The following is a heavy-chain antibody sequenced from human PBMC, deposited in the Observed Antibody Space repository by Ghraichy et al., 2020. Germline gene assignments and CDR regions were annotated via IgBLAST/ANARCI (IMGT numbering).Heavy chain of an antibody. Sequence: GGSLRLSCAASGFTFSSYWMSWVRQAPGKGLEWVANIKQDGSEKYYVDSVKGRFTISRDNAKNSLYLQMNSLRAEDTAVYYCARDQHFWNDDAFDIWGQGTMVTVSS. J-gene: IGHJ3*02. CDR3: ARDQHFWNDDAFDI. V-gene: IGHV3-7*03. CDR2: IKQDGSEK. CDR1: GFTFSSYW. D-gene: IGHD3-3*02.